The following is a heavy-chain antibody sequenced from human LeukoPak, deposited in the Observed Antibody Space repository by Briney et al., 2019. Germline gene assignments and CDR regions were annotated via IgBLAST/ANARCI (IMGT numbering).Heavy chain of an antibody. V-gene: IGHV3-33*01. CDR3: ARDDSGWVDY. CDR2: IWYDGTNK. J-gene: IGHJ4*02. CDR1: GFTFSSYA. D-gene: IGHD6-19*01. Sequence: GRSLRLSCAASGFTFSSYAMHWVRQAPGKGLEWVSVIWYDGTNKYYADSVKGRFTISRDNSKNTLYLQMNGLRAEDTAVYYCARDDSGWVDYWGQGTLVTVSS.